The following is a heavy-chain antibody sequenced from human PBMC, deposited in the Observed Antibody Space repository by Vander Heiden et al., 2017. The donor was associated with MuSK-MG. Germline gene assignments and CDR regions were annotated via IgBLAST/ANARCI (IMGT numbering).Heavy chain of an antibody. D-gene: IGHD3-22*01. J-gene: IGHJ6*02. CDR2: MNPNSGNT. Sequence: QVQLVQSGAEVKKPGASVKVSCKASGYTFTSYDINWLRQATGQGLEWMGWMNPNSGNTGYAQKFQGRVTMTRNTSISTAYMELSSLRSEDTVVYYCARVGFYYDSSGYSYYYYYYGMDVWGQGTTVTVSS. V-gene: IGHV1-8*01. CDR1: GYTFTSYD. CDR3: ARVGFYYDSSGYSYYYYYYGMDV.